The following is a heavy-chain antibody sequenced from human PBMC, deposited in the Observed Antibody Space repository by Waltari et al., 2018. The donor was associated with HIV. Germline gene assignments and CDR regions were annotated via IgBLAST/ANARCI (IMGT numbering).Heavy chain of an antibody. Sequence: QAQLVQSGAEVKNPGASVKLSCKASGYSFHSYVIHGMRHAPGQRFAWMGWINTVNGITKFSQNFQGRVSLIRDTSATTAFMELSSLKSDDTAVYYCARYSNYEGGQDLWGQGTLVTVSS. J-gene: IGHJ5*02. CDR3: ARYSNYEGGQDL. V-gene: IGHV1-3*04. D-gene: IGHD4-4*01. CDR1: GYSFHSYV. CDR2: INTVNGIT.